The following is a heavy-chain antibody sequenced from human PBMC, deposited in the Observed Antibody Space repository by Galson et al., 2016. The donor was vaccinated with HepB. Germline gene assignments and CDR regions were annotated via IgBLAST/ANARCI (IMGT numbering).Heavy chain of an antibody. J-gene: IGHJ5*02. D-gene: IGHD6-13*01. CDR1: GGTFSSYD. CDR3: ARDVGNIAAVVSRFDP. Sequence: SCKASGGTFSSYDISWVRQVPGQGLEWMGGIIPMFGTPKYAQKFQGRVTIIADKSTSTAYMEVSSLTSEDTAVYFCARDVGNIAAVVSRFDPWGQGTLVTVSS. V-gene: IGHV1-69*06. CDR2: IIPMFGTP.